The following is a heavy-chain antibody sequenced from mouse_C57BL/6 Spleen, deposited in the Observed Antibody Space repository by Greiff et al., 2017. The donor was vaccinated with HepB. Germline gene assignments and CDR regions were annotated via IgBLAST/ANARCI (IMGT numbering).Heavy chain of an antibody. CDR2: IYPGDGDT. D-gene: IGHD1-1*01. Sequence: VQLQQSGPELVKPGASVKISCKASGYAFSSSWMNWVKQRPGKGLEWIGRIYPGDGDTNYNGKFKGKATLTADKSSSTAYMQLSSLTSEDSAVYVCARSFYAYFDYWGQGTTLTVSS. J-gene: IGHJ2*01. CDR1: GYAFSSSW. CDR3: ARSFYAYFDY. V-gene: IGHV1-82*01.